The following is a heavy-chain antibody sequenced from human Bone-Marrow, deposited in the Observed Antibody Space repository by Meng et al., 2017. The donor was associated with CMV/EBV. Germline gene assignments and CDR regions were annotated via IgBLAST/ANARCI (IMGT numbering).Heavy chain of an antibody. CDR1: GGTFSSYA. CDR2: IIPIFGTA. Sequence: SVKVSCKASGGTFSSYAISWVRQAPGQGLEWMGGIIPIFGTANYAQKFQGRVTITTDESTSTAYMELRRLKSDDTAVYYCARVQFLETPNDAFDLWGQGTMVTVSS. CDR3: ARVQFLETPNDAFDL. J-gene: IGHJ3*01. V-gene: IGHV1-69*05.